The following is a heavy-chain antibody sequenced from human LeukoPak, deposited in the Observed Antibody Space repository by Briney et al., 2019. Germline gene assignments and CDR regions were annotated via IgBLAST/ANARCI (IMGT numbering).Heavy chain of an antibody. CDR1: GITLSNYG. CDR3: AKRGVVIRVILVGFHKEAYYFDS. Sequence: GGSLRLSCVVSGITLSNYGMSWVRQAPGKGLEWVAGISDSGGSTNYADSVKGRFTISRDNPKNTLYLQMNSLRAEDTAVYFCAKRGVVIRVILVGFHKEAYYFDSWGQGALVTVSS. J-gene: IGHJ4*02. V-gene: IGHV3-23*01. D-gene: IGHD3-22*01. CDR2: ISDSGGST.